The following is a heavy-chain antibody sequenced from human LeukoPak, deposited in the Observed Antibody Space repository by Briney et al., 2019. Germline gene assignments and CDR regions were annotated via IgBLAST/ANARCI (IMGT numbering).Heavy chain of an antibody. V-gene: IGHV3-23*01. CDR3: AKVGAAAVRYYFDY. J-gene: IGHJ4*02. CDR2: ISGSGGSI. CDR1: GFTFSSYA. D-gene: IGHD6-13*01. Sequence: GGSLRLSCAASGFTFSSYAMSWVRQAPGKGLEWVSAISGSGGSIYYADSVKGRFTISRDNSKNTLYLQMNSLRAEDTAVYYCAKVGAAAVRYYFDYWGQGTLVTVSS.